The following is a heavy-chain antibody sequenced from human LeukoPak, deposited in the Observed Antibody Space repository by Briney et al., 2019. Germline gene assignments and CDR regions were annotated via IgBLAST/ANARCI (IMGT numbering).Heavy chain of an antibody. J-gene: IGHJ3*02. CDR2: IFSGGGR. V-gene: IGHV3-53*01. D-gene: IGHD3-22*01. CDR1: GFTVSSNY. Sequence: GGSLRLPCAASGFTVSSNYMSWVRQAPGKGLDWVSVIFSGGGRNYADSVKGRFTISRDNSKNTLYLQMNSLRAEDTAVYYCAGYYDTSGSHAFDIWGQGTMVTFSS. CDR3: AGYYDTSGSHAFDI.